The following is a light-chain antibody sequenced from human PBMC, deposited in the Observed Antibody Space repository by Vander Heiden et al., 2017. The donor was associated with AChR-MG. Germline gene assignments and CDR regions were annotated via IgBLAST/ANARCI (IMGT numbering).Light chain of an antibody. CDR1: SSNTGSNY. CDR2: RNN. J-gene: IGLJ3*02. CDR3: AAWDDSLSGPV. Sequence: QSVLTQPPSASGTPGQRITISCSGSSSNTGSNYVYWYQQLPGTAPKLLIYRNNQRPSGLPDRFSGSKSGPSASLAISGLRSEDEADYYCAAWDDSLSGPVFGGGTKLTVL. V-gene: IGLV1-47*01.